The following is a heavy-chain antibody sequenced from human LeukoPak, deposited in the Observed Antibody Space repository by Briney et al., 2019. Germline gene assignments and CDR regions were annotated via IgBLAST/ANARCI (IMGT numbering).Heavy chain of an antibody. CDR2: IDPNTGGT. V-gene: IGHV1-2*06. CDR3: ASLYDIVGTTVDY. D-gene: IGHD1-26*01. CDR1: GYTFTSYY. Sequence: ASVNVSCTASGYTFTSYYMHWVRQAPGQGLEWMGRIDPNTGGTKSAKNFQGRVTMTRDTSISTAYMALSGLRSDDTAVYYCASLYDIVGTTVDYWGQGTLVTVSS. J-gene: IGHJ4*02.